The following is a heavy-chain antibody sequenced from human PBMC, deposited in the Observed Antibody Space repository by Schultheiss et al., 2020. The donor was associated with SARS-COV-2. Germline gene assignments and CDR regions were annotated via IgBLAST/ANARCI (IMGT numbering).Heavy chain of an antibody. CDR1: GFTFSSYA. V-gene: IGHV3-30*07. Sequence: GGSLRLSCAASGFTFSSYAMHWVRQAPGKGLEWVAVISYSGSNKYYADSVKGRFTISRDNAKNSLYLQMNSLRAEDTAVYYCARDKCRTTSGPWFDTWGQGTMVTVSS. CDR2: ISYSGSNK. CDR3: ARDKCRTTSGPWFDT. J-gene: IGHJ5*02. D-gene: IGHD1-14*01.